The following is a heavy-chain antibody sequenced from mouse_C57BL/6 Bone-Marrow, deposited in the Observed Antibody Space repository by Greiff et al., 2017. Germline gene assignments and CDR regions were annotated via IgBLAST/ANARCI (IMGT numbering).Heavy chain of an antibody. D-gene: IGHD2-1*01. Sequence: QVQLQQSGPGLVAPSQSLSITCTVSGFSLTSYAISWVRQPPGKGLEWLGVIWTGGGTNYNSALKSRLSISKDNSKSQVFLKMNSLQTDDTARYYCARNLYYGNYFYAMDYWGQGTSVTVSS. J-gene: IGHJ4*01. CDR3: ARNLYYGNYFYAMDY. CDR2: IWTGGGT. V-gene: IGHV2-9-1*01. CDR1: GFSLTSYA.